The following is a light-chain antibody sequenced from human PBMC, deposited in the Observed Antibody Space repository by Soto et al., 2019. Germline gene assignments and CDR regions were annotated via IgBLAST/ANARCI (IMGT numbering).Light chain of an antibody. J-gene: IGKJ5*01. CDR3: QQRSNWPPIP. CDR1: QSVSNNY. CDR2: DAS. V-gene: IGKV3-11*01. Sequence: ERVVTQSPGTLSLSPGERATLSCRASQSVSNNYLAWYQQKPGQAPRLLIYDASNRATGIPARFSGSGSGTDFTLTISSLEPEDFAVYYCQQRSNWPPIPFGQGTLPEVK.